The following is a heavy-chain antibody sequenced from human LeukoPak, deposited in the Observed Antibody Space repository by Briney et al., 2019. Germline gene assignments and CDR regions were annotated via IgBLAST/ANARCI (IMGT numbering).Heavy chain of an antibody. CDR3: ARDSYGGSGLFDY. D-gene: IGHD3-22*01. J-gene: IGHJ4*02. V-gene: IGHV1-18*01. Sequence: ASVTVSCTASGYTFSSYGFSWVRQPPGQGLEWIGWISAYNSNTNYPQMHQRRTITTKATSTSTSYMLLTRLSSDDTAVYYCARDSYGGSGLFDYWGQGTLVSVSS. CDR2: ISAYNSNT. CDR1: GYTFSSYG.